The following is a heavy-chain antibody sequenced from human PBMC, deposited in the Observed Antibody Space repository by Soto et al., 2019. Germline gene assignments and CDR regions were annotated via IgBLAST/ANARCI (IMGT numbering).Heavy chain of an antibody. CDR2: MSFDGSKI. J-gene: IGHJ4*02. CDR1: GFTFRAYD. D-gene: IGHD3-10*01. V-gene: IGHV3-33*01. CDR3: VRDILRIPYGSGRFDH. Sequence: QLEESGGGVVQPGKSLRLSCAASGFTFRAYDMYWVRQAPGKGLEWVAMMSFDGSKIYYADSVKGRFIISRDNAKNTLNLRMTSLRVEDTAIYHCVRDILRIPYGSGRFDHWGLGTLVTVSS.